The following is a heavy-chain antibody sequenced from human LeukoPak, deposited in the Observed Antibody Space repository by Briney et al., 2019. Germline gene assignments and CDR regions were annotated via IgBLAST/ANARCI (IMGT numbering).Heavy chain of an antibody. D-gene: IGHD3-10*01. Sequence: PGGSLRLSCAASGFTFSDYYMSWIRQAPGKGLEWVSYISSSGSTIYYADSVEGRFTISRDNAKNSLYLQMNSLRAEDTAVYYCARAPYYYGSGSPKDYWGQGTLVTVSS. CDR3: ARAPYYYGSGSPKDY. J-gene: IGHJ4*02. V-gene: IGHV3-11*04. CDR2: ISSSGSTI. CDR1: GFTFSDYY.